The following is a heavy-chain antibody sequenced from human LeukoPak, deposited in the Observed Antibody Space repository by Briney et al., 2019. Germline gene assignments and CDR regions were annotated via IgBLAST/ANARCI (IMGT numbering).Heavy chain of an antibody. D-gene: IGHD3-22*01. V-gene: IGHV3-33*01. CDR1: GFTFSCYG. J-gene: IGHJ4*02. Sequence: GGSLGLSCAASGFTFSCYGMHWVRQAPGKGLEWVAVIWYDGSNKYYADSVKGRFTISRDNSKNTLYLQMNSLRAEDTAVYYCARANYYDSSGYYDVLDYWGQGTLVTVSS. CDR2: IWYDGSNK. CDR3: ARANYYDSSGYYDVLDY.